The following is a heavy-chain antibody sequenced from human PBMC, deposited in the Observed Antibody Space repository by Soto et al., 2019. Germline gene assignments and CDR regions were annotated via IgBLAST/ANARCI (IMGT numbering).Heavy chain of an antibody. CDR3: ARDYFDRSGLYGMDL. V-gene: IGHV1-2*02. Sequence: QLLQSGAEVRKPGASVKVSCKASGYTFIDYYMHWVRQAPGQGLEWMGWINPDTDDTHYAQKFQVRLIMTRDTSIKRVYMELSRLTSDDTAVYYCARDYFDRSGLYGMDLWGQGTTVTVSS. CDR2: INPDTDDT. D-gene: IGHD3-22*01. J-gene: IGHJ6*02. CDR1: GYTFIDYY.